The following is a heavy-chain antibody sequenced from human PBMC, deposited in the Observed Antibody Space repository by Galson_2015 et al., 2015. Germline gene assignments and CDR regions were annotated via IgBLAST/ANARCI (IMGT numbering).Heavy chain of an antibody. CDR3: ARVYKWLGEYYFDY. J-gene: IGHJ4*02. CDR2: IYHSGST. CDR1: GGSISSSNW. V-gene: IGHV4-4*02. D-gene: IGHD3-16*01. Sequence: ETLSLTCAVSGGSISSSNWWSWVRQPPGKGLEWIGEIYHSGSTNYNPSLKSRVTISVDKSKNQFSLKLSSVTAADTAVYYCARVYKWLGEYYFDYWGQGTLVTVSS.